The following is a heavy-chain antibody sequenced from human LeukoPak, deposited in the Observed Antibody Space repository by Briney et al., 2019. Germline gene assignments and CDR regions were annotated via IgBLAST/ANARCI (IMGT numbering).Heavy chain of an antibody. D-gene: IGHD2-2*01. CDR2: INHSGST. Sequence: SETLSLTCAVYGGSFSGYYWSWIRQPPGKGLEWIGEINHSGSTNYNPSLKSRVTISVDTSKNQFSLKLSSVTAADTAVYYCARARAYQLLTRPNWFDPWGQGTLATVSS. CDR1: GGSFSGYY. J-gene: IGHJ5*02. CDR3: ARARAYQLLTRPNWFDP. V-gene: IGHV4-34*01.